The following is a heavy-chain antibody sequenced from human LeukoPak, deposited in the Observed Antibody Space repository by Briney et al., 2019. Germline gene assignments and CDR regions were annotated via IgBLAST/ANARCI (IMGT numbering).Heavy chain of an antibody. J-gene: IGHJ5*02. CDR2: INPNSGGT. CDR1: GYTFTGYY. V-gene: IGHV1-2*02. Sequence: ASVKVSCKASGYTFTGYYMHWVRQAPGQGLEWMGWINPNSGGTNYAQKFQGRVTMTRDTSISTAYMELSRLRSDDAAVYYCARAEYCSSTSCYYWFDPWGQGTLVTVSS. CDR3: ARAEYCSSTSCYYWFDP. D-gene: IGHD2-2*01.